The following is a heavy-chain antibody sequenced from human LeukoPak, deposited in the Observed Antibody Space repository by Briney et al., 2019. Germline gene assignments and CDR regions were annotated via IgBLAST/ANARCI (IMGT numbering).Heavy chain of an antibody. CDR2: IYYSGST. CDR3: AREGYYGSSGYYYTYYYGMDV. CDR1: GGSVSSGSYY. Sequence: SETLSLTCTVSGGSVSSGSYYWSWIRQPPGKGLEWIGYIYYSGSTNYNPSLKSRVTISVDTSKNQFSLKLSSVTAADTAVYYCAREGYYGSSGYYYTYYYGMDVWGQGTTVTVSS. J-gene: IGHJ6*02. V-gene: IGHV4-61*01. D-gene: IGHD3-22*01.